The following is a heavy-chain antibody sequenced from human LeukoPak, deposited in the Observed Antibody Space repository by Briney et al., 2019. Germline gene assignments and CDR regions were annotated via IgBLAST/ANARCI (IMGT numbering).Heavy chain of an antibody. J-gene: IGHJ5*02. V-gene: IGHV4-31*03. CDR2: IYYSGST. CDR1: GGSISSGGYY. CDR3: ARGYCSSTSCFDP. D-gene: IGHD2-2*01. Sequence: SQTLSLTCTVSGGSISSGGYYWSWIRQHPGKGLEWIGHIYYSGSTYYNPSLKSRVTISVDTSKNQFSLQLSSVTAADTAVYYCARGYCSSTSCFDPWGQGTLVTVSS.